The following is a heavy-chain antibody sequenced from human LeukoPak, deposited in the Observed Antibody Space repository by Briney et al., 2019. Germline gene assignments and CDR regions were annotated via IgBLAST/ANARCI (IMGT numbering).Heavy chain of an antibody. CDR3: ARGATGWTHYFDY. Sequence: GGSLRLSCAASGFTFSSYGMHWVRQAPGKGLEWVAVIWYDGSNKYYADSVKGRFTISRDNSKNTLYLQMNSLRAEDTAVYYCARGATGWTHYFDYWGQGTLVTVSS. J-gene: IGHJ4*02. V-gene: IGHV3-33*01. CDR1: GFTFSSYG. D-gene: IGHD3-9*01. CDR2: IWYDGSNK.